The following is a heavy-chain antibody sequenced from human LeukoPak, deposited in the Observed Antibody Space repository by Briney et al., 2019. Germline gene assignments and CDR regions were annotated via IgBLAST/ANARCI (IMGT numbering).Heavy chain of an antibody. CDR3: ATDCGGDCYSPDYYYYMDV. Sequence: SETLSLTCAVYGGSFSGYYWSWIRQPPGKGLEWIGEINHSGSTNYNPSLKSRVTISVDTSKNQFSLKLSSVTAADTAVYYCATDCGGDCYSPDYYYYMDVWGKGTTVTVSS. D-gene: IGHD2-21*01. V-gene: IGHV4-34*01. CDR1: GGSFSGYY. CDR2: INHSGST. J-gene: IGHJ6*03.